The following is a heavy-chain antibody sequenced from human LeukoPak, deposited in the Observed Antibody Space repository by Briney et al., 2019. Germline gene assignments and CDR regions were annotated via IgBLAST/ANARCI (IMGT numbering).Heavy chain of an antibody. J-gene: IGHJ4*02. V-gene: IGHV1-18*04. Sequence: ASVKVSCKSSSYTFTGYGIIWVRQAPGQGLEWMGWISAYNGNTNYAQKLQGRVTMTTDTSTTTAYMEVRSLRSDDTAVYYCARDGHTAMVMFGYWGQGTLVTVSS. CDR1: SYTFTGYG. D-gene: IGHD5-18*01. CDR2: ISAYNGNT. CDR3: ARDGHTAMVMFGY.